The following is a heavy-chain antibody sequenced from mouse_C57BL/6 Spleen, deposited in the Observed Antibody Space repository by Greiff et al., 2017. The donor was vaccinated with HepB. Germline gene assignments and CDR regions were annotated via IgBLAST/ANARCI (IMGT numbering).Heavy chain of an antibody. CDR2: IYPRSGNT. CDR3: ARFGSWDAFAY. J-gene: IGHJ3*01. D-gene: IGHD1-1*02. Sequence: VQLQQSGAELARPGASVKLSCKASGYTFTSYGISWVKQRTGQGLEWIGEIYPRSGNTYYNEKFKGKATLTADKSSSTAYMELRSLTSEDSAVYLCARFGSWDAFAYWGQGTLVTVSA. V-gene: IGHV1-81*01. CDR1: GYTFTSYG.